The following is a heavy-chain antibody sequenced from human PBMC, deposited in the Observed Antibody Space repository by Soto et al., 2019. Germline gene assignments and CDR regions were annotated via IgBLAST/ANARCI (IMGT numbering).Heavy chain of an antibody. J-gene: IGHJ5*02. CDR2: IIPIFGTA. CDR3: ARDPYNRNYVEGFDP. Sequence: GASVKVSCKASGGTFSSYAISWVRQAPGQGLEWMGGIIPIFGTANYAQKFQGRVTITADESTSTAYMELSSLRSEDTAVYYCARDPYNRNYVEGFDPWGQATLVTVSS. V-gene: IGHV1-69*13. CDR1: GGTFSSYA. D-gene: IGHD1-7*01.